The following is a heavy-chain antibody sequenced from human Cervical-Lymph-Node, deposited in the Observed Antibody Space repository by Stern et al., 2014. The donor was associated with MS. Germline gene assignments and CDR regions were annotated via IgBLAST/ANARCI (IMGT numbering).Heavy chain of an antibody. J-gene: IGHJ6*02. V-gene: IGHV6-1*01. CDR2: TYYRSKWYN. Sequence: QVQLQQSGPGLVKPSQTLSLTCAISGDSVSSNSAAWNWIRQSPSRGLEWLGRTYYRSKWYNDYAVSVKSRITINPDTSKNQFSLQLNSVTPEDTAVYYCAREPYYGSGSYRLYYYYGMDVWGQGTTVTVSS. D-gene: IGHD3-10*01. CDR3: AREPYYGSGSYRLYYYYGMDV. CDR1: GDSVSSNSAA.